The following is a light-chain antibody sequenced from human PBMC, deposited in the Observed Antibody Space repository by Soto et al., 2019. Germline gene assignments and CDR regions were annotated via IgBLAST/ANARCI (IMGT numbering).Light chain of an antibody. Sequence: QSVLTQPPSASRSPGQSVTISCTGTSSDVGGYNYVSWYQQHPGKAPKLMIYEVSKRPSGVPDRFSGSKSGNTASLTVSGHQAEDESDYYCSSYAGSNNYVFGTGTKLTVL. V-gene: IGLV2-8*02. CDR1: SSDVGGYNY. CDR2: EVS. CDR3: SSYAGSNNYV. J-gene: IGLJ1*01.